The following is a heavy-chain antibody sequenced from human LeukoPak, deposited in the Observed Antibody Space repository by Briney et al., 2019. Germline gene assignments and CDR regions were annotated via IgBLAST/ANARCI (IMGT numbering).Heavy chain of an antibody. V-gene: IGHV4-34*01. CDR1: GGSFSGYY. CDR3: ARAGYDIVTGYNPPYYFDY. Sequence: SETLSLTCAVYGGSFSGYYWSWIRQPPGKGLEWIGEINHSGSTNYNPSLKSRVTIPVATPKNQFSLKLSSVTAADTAVYYCARAGYDIVTGYNPPYYFDYWGQGTLVTVSS. D-gene: IGHD3-9*01. CDR2: INHSGST. J-gene: IGHJ4*02.